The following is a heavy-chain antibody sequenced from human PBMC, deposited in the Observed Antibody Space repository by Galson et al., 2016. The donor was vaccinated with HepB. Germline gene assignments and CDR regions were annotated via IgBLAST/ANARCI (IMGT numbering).Heavy chain of an antibody. D-gene: IGHD6-13*01. V-gene: IGHV4-4*02. J-gene: IGHJ5*02. CDR2: IFHSGNT. Sequence: SETLSLTCAVSGGSISSSDWWSWVRQPPGQGLDWIGQIFHSGNTYYNPSLRSRVAISVDKSKNQFSLKLNSLTAADTAVYYCASLSPAIAAATWGQGTLVTGSS. CDR3: ASLSPAIAAAT. CDR1: GGSISSSDW.